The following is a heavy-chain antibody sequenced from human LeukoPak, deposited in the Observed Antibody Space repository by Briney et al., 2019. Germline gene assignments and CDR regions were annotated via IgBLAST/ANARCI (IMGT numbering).Heavy chain of an antibody. CDR1: GFTFSTYV. D-gene: IGHD3-3*01. CDR2: ISVGAEYI. Sequence: PGGSLRLSCAAPGFTFSTYVMNWFRHAPGKGLEWVSTISVGAEYIFYADSVKGRFTISRDDSNNALYLQMHSLRAEDTALYYCASGPPFLKYFEYWGQGTLVTVSS. J-gene: IGHJ4*02. V-gene: IGHV3-23*01. CDR3: ASGPPFLKYFEY.